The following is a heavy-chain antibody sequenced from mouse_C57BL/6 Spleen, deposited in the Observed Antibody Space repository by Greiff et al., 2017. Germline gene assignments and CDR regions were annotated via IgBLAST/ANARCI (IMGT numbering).Heavy chain of an antibody. J-gene: IGHJ1*03. Sequence: VHVKQSGAELVRPGASVKLSCTASGFNIKDDYMHWVKQRPEQGLEWIGWIDPENGDTEYASKFQGKATITADTSSNTAYLQLSSLTSEDTAVYYCTTLRGYFDVWGTGTTVTVSS. CDR1: GFNIKDDY. V-gene: IGHV14-4*01. CDR2: IDPENGDT. CDR3: TTLRGYFDV.